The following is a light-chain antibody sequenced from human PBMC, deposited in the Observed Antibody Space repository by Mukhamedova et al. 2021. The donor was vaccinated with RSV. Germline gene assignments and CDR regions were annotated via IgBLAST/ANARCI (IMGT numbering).Light chain of an antibody. CDR3: QAWGSSSWV. CDR2: QDN. V-gene: IGLV3-1*01. CDR1: RLADIY. J-gene: IGLJ3*02. Sequence: ISCSAYRLADIYVCWYQQKPGQSPVVVIYQDNKRPSGIPERFSGSNSGHTATLTISGAQAVDEADYYCQAWGSSSWVFGGGTKLT.